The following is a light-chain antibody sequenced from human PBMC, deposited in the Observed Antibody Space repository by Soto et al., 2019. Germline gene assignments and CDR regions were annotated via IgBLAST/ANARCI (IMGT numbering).Light chain of an antibody. V-gene: IGKV1-5*01. Sequence: DIQMTQSPSTLSGSVGDRVTITCRASQTISSWLAWYQQKPGKAPKLLIYSASARATGFPARFSGSGSGTDFTLTISSLQPEDVATYYCQKYNSARWTFGQGTKVDIK. CDR1: QTISSW. CDR3: QKYNSARWT. CDR2: SAS. J-gene: IGKJ1*01.